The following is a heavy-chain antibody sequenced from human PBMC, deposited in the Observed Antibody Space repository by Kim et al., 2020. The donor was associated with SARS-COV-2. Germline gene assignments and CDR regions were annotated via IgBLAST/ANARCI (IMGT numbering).Heavy chain of an antibody. Sequence: GGSLRLSCAASGFTFNNAWMNWVRQAPGKGLEWVGRIKSKTDGGTTDYAAPVKGRFTISRDDSKNTLYLQMNSLKTADTAVYYCTTIVPYDSGGYSHQGYFDYWGQGTLVTVSS. J-gene: IGHJ4*02. D-gene: IGHD3-22*01. CDR1: GFTFNNAW. V-gene: IGHV3-15*01. CDR2: IKSKTDGGTT. CDR3: TTIVPYDSGGYSHQGYFDY.